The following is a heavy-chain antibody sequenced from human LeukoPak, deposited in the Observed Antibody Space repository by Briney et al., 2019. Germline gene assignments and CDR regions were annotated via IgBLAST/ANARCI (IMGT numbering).Heavy chain of an antibody. CDR1: GGSISSYY. CDR2: IYYSGNT. J-gene: IGHJ4*02. Sequence: SETLSLTCTVSGGSISSYYWSWIRQPPGKGLEWIGYIYYSGNTNYNPSLKSRVTISVDTSKNQFSLKLTSVTAADTAVYYCARDQDYYGSGSYWNYWGQGTLVTVSS. D-gene: IGHD3-10*01. V-gene: IGHV4-59*12. CDR3: ARDQDYYGSGSYWNY.